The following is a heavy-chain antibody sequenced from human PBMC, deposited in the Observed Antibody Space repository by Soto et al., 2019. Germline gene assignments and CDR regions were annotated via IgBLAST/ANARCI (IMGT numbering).Heavy chain of an antibody. J-gene: IGHJ6*02. V-gene: IGHV4-30-4*01. Sequence: KPSETLSLTCTVSGGSISSGNYYWSWIRQPPGKGLEWIGYISYSGITYYNPSLKSRLTISVDTSKNQFSLKLSSVTAADTAVYYCARRPYYYYGMDVWGQGTTVTVSS. CDR3: ARRPYYYYGMDV. CDR1: GGSISSGNYY. CDR2: ISYSGIT.